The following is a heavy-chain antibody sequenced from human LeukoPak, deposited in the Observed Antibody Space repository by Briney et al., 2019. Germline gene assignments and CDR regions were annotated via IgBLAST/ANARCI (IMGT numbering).Heavy chain of an antibody. J-gene: IGHJ2*01. Sequence: SETLSLTCTVSGGSISSGSYYWDWIRQPPGKGLEWIGSIYYSGSTYYNPSLKSRVTISVDTSKNQFSLKLSSVTAADTAVYYCASRRGGRLRYFDWHWYFDLWGRGTLVTVSS. CDR1: GGSISSGSYY. D-gene: IGHD3-9*01. V-gene: IGHV4-39*07. CDR2: IYYSGST. CDR3: ASRRGGRLRYFDWHWYFDL.